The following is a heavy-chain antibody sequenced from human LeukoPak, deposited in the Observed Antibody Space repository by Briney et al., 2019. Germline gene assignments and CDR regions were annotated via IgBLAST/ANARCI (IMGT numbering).Heavy chain of an antibody. V-gene: IGHV4-31*03. J-gene: IGHJ4*02. CDR3: ARARKDRGSNDY. CDR2: TYYSGST. CDR1: GGSISSGGYY. Sequence: SETLSLTCTVSGGSISSGGYYWSWIRQHPGKGLEWIGYTYYSGSTYYNPSLKSRVTISVDTSKNQFSLKLSSVTAADTAVYYRARARKDRGSNDYWGQGTLVTVSS.